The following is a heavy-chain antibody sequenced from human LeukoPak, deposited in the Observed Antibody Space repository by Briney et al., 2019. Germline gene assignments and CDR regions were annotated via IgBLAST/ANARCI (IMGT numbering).Heavy chain of an antibody. CDR1: GGSISSSSDY. D-gene: IGHD5-12*01. J-gene: IGHJ6*03. Sequence: PSETLSLTCTVSGGSISSSSDYWGWIRQAPGKGLEWIGSIYYHENTYYNSSLKSRVTISVDTSKNQFSLKLNSVTAADTAVYYCARERRGYSGYDNYYYYYMDVWGKGTTVTVSS. V-gene: IGHV4-39*02. CDR3: ARERRGYSGYDNYYYYYMDV. CDR2: IYYHENT.